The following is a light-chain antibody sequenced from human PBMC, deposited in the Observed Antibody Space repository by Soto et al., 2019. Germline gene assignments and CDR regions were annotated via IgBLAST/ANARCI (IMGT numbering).Light chain of an antibody. J-gene: IGKJ5*01. V-gene: IGKV3-20*01. Sequence: EIVLTQSPGTLSLSPGERSTLSFMSSQSVTSSYLAWYQQKPGQAPRLLIYGASSRATGIPDRFSGSGSGTDFTLTISRLEPEDFAVYFCQQYSDLPMTFGQGTRLEIK. CDR1: QSVTSSY. CDR3: QQYSDLPMT. CDR2: GAS.